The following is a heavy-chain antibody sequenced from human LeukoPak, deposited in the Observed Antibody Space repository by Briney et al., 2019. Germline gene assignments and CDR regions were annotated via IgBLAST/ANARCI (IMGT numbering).Heavy chain of an antibody. Sequence: SETLSLTCAVSGYSVNNGYQWAWIRQSPGRGLEGIGSIYHNGGAHYNPSLRSRVVISVDTSNNQFSLRLSSVTVADTAVYYCARDPRWLTPDCTSTSCYENYFDPWGRGTLVTVSS. CDR2: IYHNGGA. CDR1: GYSVNNGYQ. J-gene: IGHJ5*02. D-gene: IGHD2-2*01. V-gene: IGHV4-38-2*02. CDR3: ARDPRWLTPDCTSTSCYENYFDP.